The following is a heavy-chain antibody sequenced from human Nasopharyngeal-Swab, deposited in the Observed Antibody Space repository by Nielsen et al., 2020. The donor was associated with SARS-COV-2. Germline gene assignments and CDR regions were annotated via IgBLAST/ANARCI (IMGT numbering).Heavy chain of an antibody. CDR3: ARGSRFTIFGVVPDYYYGMDV. J-gene: IGHJ6*02. CDR2: IYTSGCT. CDR1: GGSISSYY. V-gene: IGHV4-4*07. D-gene: IGHD3-3*01. Sequence: LETLSLTCTVSGGSISSYYWSWIRQPAGKGLEWIGRIYTSGCTNYNPSLKSRVTMSVDTSKNQFSLKLSSVTAADTAVYYCARGSRFTIFGVVPDYYYGMDVWGQGATVTVSS.